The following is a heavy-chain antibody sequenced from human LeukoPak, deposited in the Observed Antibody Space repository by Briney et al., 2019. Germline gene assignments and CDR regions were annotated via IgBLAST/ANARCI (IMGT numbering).Heavy chain of an antibody. CDR2: ILYAGSNE. D-gene: IGHD6-19*01. J-gene: IGHJ4*02. V-gene: IGHV3-30*18. CDR3: AKVHSSGWYNIDY. Sequence: GGSLRLSCAASGFTFSSYVMHWVRQAPGKGLEWVAVILYAGSNEYYADSVRGRFTISRDNSKNTLYLQMNRLRAEDTAVYYCAKVHSSGWYNIDYWGQGTLVTVSS. CDR1: GFTFSSYV.